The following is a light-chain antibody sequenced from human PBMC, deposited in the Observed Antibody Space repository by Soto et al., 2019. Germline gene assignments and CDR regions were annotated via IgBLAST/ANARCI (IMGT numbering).Light chain of an antibody. J-gene: IGLJ3*02. CDR2: LNSDGSH. Sequence: QLVLTQSPSASASLGASVKLTCTLSSGHSSYAIAWHQQQPEKGPRYLMKLNSDGSHSKGDGIPDRFSGSSSGAERYLTISSLRSEDEADYYCQAWGTGIHRVFGGGTKLTVL. CDR1: SGHSSYA. CDR3: QAWGTGIHRV. V-gene: IGLV4-69*01.